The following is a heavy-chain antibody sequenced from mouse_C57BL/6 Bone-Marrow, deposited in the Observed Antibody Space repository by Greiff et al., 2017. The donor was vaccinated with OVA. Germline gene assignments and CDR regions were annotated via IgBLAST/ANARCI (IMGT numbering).Heavy chain of an antibody. Sequence: QVQLQQSGAELVRPGDSVKMSCKASGYTFTSYTLHWVKQRPGQGLEWIGYINPSSGYTKYNQKFKDKATLTADKSSSTAYMRLSSLTSEDSAVDYCAREYNYEGYYAMYDWGQGTSVTFSS. CDR3: AREYNYEGYYAMYD. J-gene: IGHJ4*01. CDR1: GYTFTSYT. D-gene: IGHD1-3*01. V-gene: IGHV1-4*01. CDR2: INPSSGYT.